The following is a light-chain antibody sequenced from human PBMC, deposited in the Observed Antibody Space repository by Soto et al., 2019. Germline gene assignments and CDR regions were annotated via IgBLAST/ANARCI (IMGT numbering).Light chain of an antibody. CDR3: QQVNSYPLT. CDR1: QGISSY. J-gene: IGKJ4*01. V-gene: IGKV1-9*01. CDR2: AAS. Sequence: DIQLTQSPSFLSASVGDRVTITCRASQGISSYLAWYQQKPGKAPKPLIYAASILQSGVPSRFSGSGSGTEFTLTISSLQPEDFATYYCQQVNSYPLTFGGGTKVDIK.